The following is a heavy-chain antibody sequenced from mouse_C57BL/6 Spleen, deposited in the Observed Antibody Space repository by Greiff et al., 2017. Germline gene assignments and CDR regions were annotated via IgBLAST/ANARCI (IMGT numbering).Heavy chain of an antibody. J-gene: IGHJ3*01. V-gene: IGHV1-15*01. Sequence: QVQLKESGAELVRPGASVTLSCKASGYTFTDYEMHWVKQTPVHGLEWIGAIDPETGGTDYIQKFKGKAILTADKSSSTAYMELRSLTSEDSAVYDCTRGGYSNYGAYWGQGTLVTVSA. CDR3: TRGGYSNYGAY. CDR1: GYTFTDYE. CDR2: IDPETGGT. D-gene: IGHD2-5*01.